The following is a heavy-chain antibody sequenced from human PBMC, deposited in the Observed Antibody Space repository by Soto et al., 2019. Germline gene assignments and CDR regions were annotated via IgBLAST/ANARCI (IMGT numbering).Heavy chain of an antibody. CDR3: STVWYYFDGSGFAPVDY. D-gene: IGHD3-22*01. CDR2: IKSKTDGGTT. J-gene: IGHJ4*02. Sequence: EVQLVESGGGLVKPGGSLRLSCAASGFTFSNAWMNWVRQAPGKGLEWVGRIKSKTDGGTTDYAAPVKGRFTISIDDSKTTLYLKMDSVKAKDIAVYYWSTVWYYFDGSGFAPVDYWGQGTLVTVSS. V-gene: IGHV3-15*07. CDR1: GFTFSNAW.